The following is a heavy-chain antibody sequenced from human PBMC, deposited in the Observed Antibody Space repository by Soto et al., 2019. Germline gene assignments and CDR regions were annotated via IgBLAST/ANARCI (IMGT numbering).Heavy chain of an antibody. CDR1: GDSMSSYY. CDR2: IYYTGST. Sequence: SETLSLTCSVSGDSMSSYYWSWFRQPPGKGLEWVGYIYYTGSTNYNPSLKSRVTISMDTSKNQVSLTLNSVTAADTAVYYCARDQLEGNWFDPWGQGTLVTVSS. J-gene: IGHJ5*02. CDR3: ARDQLEGNWFDP. V-gene: IGHV4-59*12. D-gene: IGHD1-1*01.